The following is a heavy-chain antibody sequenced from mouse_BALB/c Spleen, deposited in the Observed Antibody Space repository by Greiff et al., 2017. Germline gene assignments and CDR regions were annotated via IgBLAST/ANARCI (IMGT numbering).Heavy chain of an antibody. CDR1: GFNIKDTS. V-gene: IGHV14-3*02. J-gene: IGHJ3*01. CDR2: IDPANGNT. CDR3: APTGKAY. D-gene: IGHD4-1*02. Sequence: EVQGVESGAELVKPGASVKLSCTASGFNIKDTSMHWVKQRPEQGLEWIGRIDPANGNTKYDPKFQGKATITADTSSNTAYLQLSSLTSEDTAVYYCAPTGKAYWGQGTLVTVSA.